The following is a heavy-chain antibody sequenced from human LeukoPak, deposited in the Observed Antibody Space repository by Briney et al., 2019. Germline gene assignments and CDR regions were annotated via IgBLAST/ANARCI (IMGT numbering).Heavy chain of an antibody. V-gene: IGHV3-48*04. J-gene: IGHJ5*02. CDR2: ISSSGSTI. D-gene: IGHD1-7*01. CDR1: GFKFSSYS. Sequence: PGGSLRLSCAASGFKFSSYSMNWVRQAPGKGLEWVSYISSSGSTIYYADSVKGRFTISRDNAKNSLYLQMNSLRAEDTAVYYCARPRNYGHWFDPWGQGTLVTVSS. CDR3: ARPRNYGHWFDP.